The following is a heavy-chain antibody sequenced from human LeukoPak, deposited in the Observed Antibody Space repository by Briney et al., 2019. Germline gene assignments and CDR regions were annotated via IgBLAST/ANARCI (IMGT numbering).Heavy chain of an antibody. J-gene: IGHJ6*04. Sequence: SGTLSLTCAVYGGSFSGYYWSWIRQPPGKGLEWIGEINHSGSTNYNPSLKSRVTISVDTSKNQFSLKLSSVTAADTAVYYCATLYTVDVWGKGTTVTVSS. CDR1: GGSFSGYY. D-gene: IGHD5-18*01. CDR3: ATLYTVDV. V-gene: IGHV4-34*01. CDR2: INHSGST.